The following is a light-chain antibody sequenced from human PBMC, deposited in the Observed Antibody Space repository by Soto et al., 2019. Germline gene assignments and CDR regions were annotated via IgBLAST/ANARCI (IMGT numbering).Light chain of an antibody. J-gene: IGLJ1*01. V-gene: IGLV2-14*01. CDR1: SSDVGGYNY. CDR3: SSYTSSSPLV. CDR2: DVS. Sequence: QSVLTQPASVSGSPGQSITISCTGTSSDVGGYNYVSWYQQHPGKAPKLMIYDVSNWPSGVSNRFSGSKSGNTASLTISGLQAEDEADYYCSSYTSSSPLVFGTGTKLTVL.